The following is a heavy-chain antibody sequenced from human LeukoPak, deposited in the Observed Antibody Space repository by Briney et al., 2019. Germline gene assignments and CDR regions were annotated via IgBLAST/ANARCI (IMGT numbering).Heavy chain of an antibody. J-gene: IGHJ5*02. Sequence: GASVKVSCKASGYTFTGYYMYWVRQAPGQGLEWMGWINPNSGGTNYAQKFQGRVTMTRDTSISTAYMELSRLRSDDTAVYYCARVRDYVVLGNWFDPWGQGTLVTVSS. CDR2: INPNSGGT. CDR3: ARVRDYVVLGNWFDP. V-gene: IGHV1-2*02. CDR1: GYTFTGYY. D-gene: IGHD4-17*01.